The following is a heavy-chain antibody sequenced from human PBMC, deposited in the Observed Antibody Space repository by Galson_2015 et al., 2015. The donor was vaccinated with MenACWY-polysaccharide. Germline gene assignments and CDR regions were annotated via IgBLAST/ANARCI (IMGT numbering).Heavy chain of an antibody. J-gene: IGHJ5*02. CDR1: GFTFSDYG. CDR3: ARGVQLERKGRGDWFDP. D-gene: IGHD1-1*01. V-gene: IGHV3-33*01. CDR2: IWNDGKNK. Sequence: SLRLSCAASGFTFSDYGMHWVRRAPGKGLEWVALIWNDGKNKGYVDSVKGRFTISRDNSKNTLYLEMNSLRVEDTAVYYCARGVQLERKGRGDWFDPWGQGTLVTVSS.